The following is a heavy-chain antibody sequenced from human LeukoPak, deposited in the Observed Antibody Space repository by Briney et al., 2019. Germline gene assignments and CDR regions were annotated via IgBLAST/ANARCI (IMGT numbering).Heavy chain of an antibody. J-gene: IGHJ2*01. CDR2: ISSSGSEDNT. Sequence: GGSLRLSCAASGVTLSSFAMSWARQAPGKGLEWVSGISSSGSEDNTYYADSVKGRFTISRDSSKNTLFLHMNTLRAEDTAIYYCAKDRTVEASYWYFDLWGRGTLVTVSS. CDR3: AKDRTVEASYWYFDL. CDR1: GVTLSSFA. D-gene: IGHD4-23*01. V-gene: IGHV3-23*01.